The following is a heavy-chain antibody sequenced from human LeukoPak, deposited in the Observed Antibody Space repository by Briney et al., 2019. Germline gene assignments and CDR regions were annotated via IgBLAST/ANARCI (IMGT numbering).Heavy chain of an antibody. V-gene: IGHV3-30*18. CDR2: ISYDGSNK. Sequence: GGSLRLSCAASGFTFSSYGMHWVRQAPGKGLEWVAVISYDGSNKYYADSVKGRFTISRDNSKNTLYLQMNSLRAEDTAVYYCAKDQLIAAAGRGYYYYGMDVWGQGTTVTVSS. CDR3: AKDQLIAAAGRGYYYYGMDV. J-gene: IGHJ6*02. CDR1: GFTFSSYG. D-gene: IGHD6-13*01.